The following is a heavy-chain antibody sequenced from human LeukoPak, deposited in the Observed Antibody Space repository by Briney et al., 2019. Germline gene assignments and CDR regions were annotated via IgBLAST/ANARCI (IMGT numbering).Heavy chain of an antibody. Sequence: ASVKVSCKASGYTFTSYDINWVRQATGQGLGWMGWMNPNSGNTGYAQKFQGRVTMTRNTSISTAYMELSSLRSEDTAVYYCARGYLPHHHYYGSGSYDDAFDIWGQGTMVTVSS. V-gene: IGHV1-8*02. CDR1: GYTFTSYD. J-gene: IGHJ3*02. CDR2: MNPNSGNT. CDR3: ARGYLPHHHYYGSGSYDDAFDI. D-gene: IGHD3-10*01.